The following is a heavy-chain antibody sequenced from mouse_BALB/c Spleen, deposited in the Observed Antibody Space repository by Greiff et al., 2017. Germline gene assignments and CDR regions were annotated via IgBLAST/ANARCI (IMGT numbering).Heavy chain of an antibody. D-gene: IGHD2-4*01. CDR1: GFTFSDYY. V-gene: IGHV5-4*02. CDR3: ARDGDYDASYWYFDV. Sequence: EVMLVESGGGLVKPGGSLKLSCAASGFTFSDYYMYWVRQTPEKRLEWVATISDGGSYTYYPDSVKGRFTISRDNAKNNLYLQMSSLKSEDTAMYYCARDGDYDASYWYFDVWGAGTTVTVSS. CDR2: ISDGGSYT. J-gene: IGHJ1*01.